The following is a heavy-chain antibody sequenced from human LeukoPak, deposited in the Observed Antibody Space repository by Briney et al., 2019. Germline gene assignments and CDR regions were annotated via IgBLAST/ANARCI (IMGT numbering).Heavy chain of an antibody. D-gene: IGHD2-15*01. CDR1: GGSVSSYY. J-gene: IGHJ4*02. CDR2: IYTSGST. V-gene: IGHV4-4*07. CDR3: ARDHGWQRYYFDY. Sequence: PSETLSLTCTVSGGSVSSYYWSWIRQPAGKGLEWIGHIYTSGSTNYNPSLKSRVTMSVDTSKSQFSLKLSSVTAADTAVYYCARDHGWQRYYFDYWGQGTLVTVSS.